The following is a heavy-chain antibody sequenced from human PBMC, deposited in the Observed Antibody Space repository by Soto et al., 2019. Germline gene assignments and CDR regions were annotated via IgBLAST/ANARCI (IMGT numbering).Heavy chain of an antibody. CDR3: TRALSGSYDS. J-gene: IGHJ5*01. CDR2: TYYRSKWST. Sequence: SQTLSLTCAISGDSVSSKSAAWNWVRQSPSRGLEWLGRTYYRSKWSTDYAVSVRSRITINPDTSKNQFSLQLNSVTPEDTAVYYCTRALSGSYDSWGQGTLVTVSS. V-gene: IGHV6-1*01. D-gene: IGHD1-26*01. CDR1: GDSVSSKSAA.